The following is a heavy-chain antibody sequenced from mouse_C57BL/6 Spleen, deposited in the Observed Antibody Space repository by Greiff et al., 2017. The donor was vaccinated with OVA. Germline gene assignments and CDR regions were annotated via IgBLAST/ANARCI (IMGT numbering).Heavy chain of an antibody. D-gene: IGHD2-10*02. J-gene: IGHJ2*01. V-gene: IGHV1-76*01. CDR1: GYTFTDYY. CDR3: ARWYGNYGGDY. Sequence: VQLQQSGAELVRPGASVKLSCKASGYTFTDYYINWVKQRPGQGLEWIARIYPGSGNTYYNEKFKGKATLTVEKSSSTAYMQLSILTSEESAVYVCARWYGNYGGDYWGQGTTLTVSS. CDR2: IYPGSGNT.